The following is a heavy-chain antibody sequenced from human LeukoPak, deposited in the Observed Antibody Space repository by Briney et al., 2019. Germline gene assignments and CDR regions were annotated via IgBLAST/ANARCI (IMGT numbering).Heavy chain of an antibody. CDR1: GGSISSGGYS. CDR3: ARPYYYDSRIDP. Sequence: SETLSLTCAVSGGSISSGGYSWNWIRQPPGKGLEWIAYMYYSGSTYYNPSLKSRVTMSADTSKNQLSLKLSSVTAADTAVYYCARPYYYDSRIDPWGQGILVTVSS. V-gene: IGHV4-30-2*05. J-gene: IGHJ5*02. CDR2: MYYSGST. D-gene: IGHD3-22*01.